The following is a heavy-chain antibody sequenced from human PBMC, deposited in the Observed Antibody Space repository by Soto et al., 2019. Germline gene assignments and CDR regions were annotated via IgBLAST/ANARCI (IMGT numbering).Heavy chain of an antibody. Sequence: PWGSLRRYCAASVFTFSSYGMHWVRQAPGKGLEWVAVISYDGSNKYYADSVKGRFTISRDNSKNTLYLQMNSLRAEDTAVYYCAKGRPRITIFGVVGHYYYGMDVWGQGTTVTVSS. J-gene: IGHJ6*02. D-gene: IGHD3-3*01. CDR2: ISYDGSNK. CDR3: AKGRPRITIFGVVGHYYYGMDV. CDR1: VFTFSSYG. V-gene: IGHV3-30*18.